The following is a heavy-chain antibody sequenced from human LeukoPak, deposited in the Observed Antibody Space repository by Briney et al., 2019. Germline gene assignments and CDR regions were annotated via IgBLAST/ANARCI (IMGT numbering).Heavy chain of an antibody. D-gene: IGHD3-9*01. CDR2: ITGSGTST. Sequence: GGSLRLSCVASGFTFSNYAMSWVRQAPGKGLEWVSAITGSGTSTYYADSLKARLTISRDNSKNTVFLQMNSLRHGDTAIYYCVIWGDYDVLTGYYVPDYWGQGTLVTVSS. CDR1: GFTFSNYA. J-gene: IGHJ4*02. V-gene: IGHV3-23*01. CDR3: VIWGDYDVLTGYYVPDY.